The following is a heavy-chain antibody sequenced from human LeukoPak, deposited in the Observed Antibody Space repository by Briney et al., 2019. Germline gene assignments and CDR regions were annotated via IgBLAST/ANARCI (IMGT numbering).Heavy chain of an antibody. Sequence: SETLSLTCTVSGGSINNNYWSWIRQPPGKGLEWIGYIYYSGSTNYNPSLKSRVTISVDTSKNQFSLKLSSVTAADTAVYYCARRFHYYYSSPSAFDIWGQGTMVTVSS. V-gene: IGHV4-59*08. CDR3: ARRFHYYYSSPSAFDI. J-gene: IGHJ3*02. CDR2: IYYSGST. CDR1: GGSINNNY. D-gene: IGHD3-22*01.